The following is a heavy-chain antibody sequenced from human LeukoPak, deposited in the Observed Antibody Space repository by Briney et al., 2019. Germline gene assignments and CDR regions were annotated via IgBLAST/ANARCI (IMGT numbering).Heavy chain of an antibody. V-gene: IGHV4-4*02. CDR1: GGSIGNSKW. CDR3: AGYIVSTIYVY. J-gene: IGHJ4*02. Sequence: SETLSLTCAVSGGSIGNSKWWTWVRQPPGKGLEWIGEISDSGRTNYNPSLKSRVTISVDKARNQFSLKVNSVTAADTAVYFCAGYIVSTIYVYWGQGILVTVSS. D-gene: IGHD5/OR15-5a*01. CDR2: ISDSGRT.